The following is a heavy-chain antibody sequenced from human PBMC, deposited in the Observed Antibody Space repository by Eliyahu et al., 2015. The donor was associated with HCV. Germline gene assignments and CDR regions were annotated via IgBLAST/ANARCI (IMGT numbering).Heavy chain of an antibody. Sequence: QVQLVESGGGLVKPGGSLRLSCAASGFTFSXYYMSWIRQAPGKGLEWVSYISGSGSVTYYADSVKGRFTISRDNAEHSLYLQMSSLRADDTAMYYCAREDQGWVHYHYAMDVWGQGTTVAVSS. J-gene: IGHJ6*02. CDR3: AREDQGWVHYHYAMDV. V-gene: IGHV3-11*01. CDR2: ISGSGSVT. D-gene: IGHD3-10*01. CDR1: GFTFSXYY.